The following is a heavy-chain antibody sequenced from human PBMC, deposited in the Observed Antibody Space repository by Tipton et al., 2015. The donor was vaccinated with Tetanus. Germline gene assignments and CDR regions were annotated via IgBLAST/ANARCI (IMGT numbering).Heavy chain of an antibody. CDR1: GGSISSSSYY. D-gene: IGHD4-17*01. CDR2: IYYSGST. Sequence: TLSLTCTVSGGSISSSSYYWGWIRQPPGKGLEWIGSIYYSGSTNYNPSLKSRVTISVDTSKNQFSLKLSSVTAADTAVYYCARGGRYDYGVQGWFDPWGQGTLVTVSS. CDR3: ARGGRYDYGVQGWFDP. J-gene: IGHJ5*02. V-gene: IGHV4-39*07.